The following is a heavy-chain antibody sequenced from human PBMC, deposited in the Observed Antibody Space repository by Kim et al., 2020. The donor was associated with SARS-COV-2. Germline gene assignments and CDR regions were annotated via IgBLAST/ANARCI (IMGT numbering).Heavy chain of an antibody. J-gene: IGHJ1*01. D-gene: IGHD1-26*01. CDR2: IHHTGRT. Sequence: SETLSLNCTVSGGSISTYFWSWIRQPPRKGLEWIGYIHHTGRTEYNPSLKSRVTISVDMSKNQFSLKLASVTAADTAVYYCARGSDIWPWYLQRWGQGTLVTVSS. V-gene: IGHV4-59*01. CDR3: ARGSDIWPWYLQR. CDR1: GGSISTYF.